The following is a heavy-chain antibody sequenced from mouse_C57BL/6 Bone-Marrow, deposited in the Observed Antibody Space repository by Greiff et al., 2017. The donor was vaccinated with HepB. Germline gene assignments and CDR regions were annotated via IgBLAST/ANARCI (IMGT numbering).Heavy chain of an antibody. V-gene: IGHV1-81*01. D-gene: IGHD1-1*01. CDR3: ASPYYYGSSDV. CDR2: IYPRSGNT. CDR1: GYTFTSYG. J-gene: IGHJ3*01. Sequence: VKLMESGAELARPGASVKLSCKASGYTFTSYGISWVKQRTGQGLEWIGEIYPRSGNTYYNEKFKGKATLTADKSSSTAYMELRSLTSEDSAVYFCASPYYYGSSDVWGQGTLVTVSA.